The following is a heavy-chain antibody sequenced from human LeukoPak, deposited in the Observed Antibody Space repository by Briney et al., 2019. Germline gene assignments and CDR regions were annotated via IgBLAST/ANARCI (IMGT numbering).Heavy chain of an antibody. CDR3: ARDRSTVAGIDY. J-gene: IGHJ4*02. D-gene: IGHD6-19*01. Sequence: GGSLRLSCAASGFTFSTCWLAWVRQAPGNGLEWVATIKPDGGDKYYVDSVKGRFTISRDNARNSLFLQMNSLRAEDTAVYYCARDRSTVAGIDYWGQGTLVTVSS. CDR1: GFTFSTCW. CDR2: IKPDGGDK. V-gene: IGHV3-7*01.